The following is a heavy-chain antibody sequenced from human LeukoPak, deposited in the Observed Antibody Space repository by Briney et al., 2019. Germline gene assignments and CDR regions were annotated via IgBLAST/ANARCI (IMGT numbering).Heavy chain of an antibody. CDR1: GGSFSGYY. V-gene: IGHV4-34*01. J-gene: IGHJ4*02. CDR2: INHSGST. CDR3: ARAHMYYDYIWGSYRRYYFDY. Sequence: SETLSLTCAVYGGSFSGYYGSWIRQPPGKGLEWIGEINHSGSTNYNPSLKSRVTISVDTSKNQLSLKLSSVTAADTAVYYCARAHMYYDYIWGSYRRYYFDYWGQGTLVTVSS. D-gene: IGHD3-16*02.